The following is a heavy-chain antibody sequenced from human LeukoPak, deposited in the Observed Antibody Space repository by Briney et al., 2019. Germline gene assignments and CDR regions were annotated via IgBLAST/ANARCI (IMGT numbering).Heavy chain of an antibody. V-gene: IGHV4-61*02. J-gene: IGHJ4*02. CDR3: ARDTGYSSSRLGDPSY. D-gene: IGHD6-13*01. CDR1: GGSISSGSYY. Sequence: SQTLSLTCTVSGGSISSGSYYWSWIRQPAGKGLEWIGRIYTSGSTNYNPSLKSRVTISVDTSKNQFSLKLSSVTAADTAVYYCARDTGYSSSRLGDPSYWGQGTLVTVSS. CDR2: IYTSGST.